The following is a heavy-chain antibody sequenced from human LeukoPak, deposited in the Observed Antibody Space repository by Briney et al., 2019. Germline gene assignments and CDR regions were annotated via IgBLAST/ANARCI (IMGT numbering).Heavy chain of an antibody. D-gene: IGHD3-16*01. CDR3: AREGGQMGAQTVG. CDR1: GFTLSNNG. V-gene: IGHV3-33*01. Sequence: GTSLRLSCVVSGFTLSNNGMHWVRQAPGKGLEWVAVIFYDGNTIYYEDSVKGRFTISRDTSRNTLYLQMDSLRAEDTAVYYCAREGGQMGAQTVGWGQGTLVTVSS. CDR2: IFYDGNTI. J-gene: IGHJ4*02.